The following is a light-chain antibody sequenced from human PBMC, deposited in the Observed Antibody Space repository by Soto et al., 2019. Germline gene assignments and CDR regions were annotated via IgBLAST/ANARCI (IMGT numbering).Light chain of an antibody. J-gene: IGKJ5*01. CDR2: GTS. V-gene: IGKV3-11*01. Sequence: EIVMTQSPATLSVSPGERATLSCRASQSVSSNLAWYQQKPGQAPRLLIHGTSDRATGIPDRFSGSGSGTDFTLTITSLEPEDFAVYYCQQRSNWPPITFGQGTRLEIK. CDR3: QQRSNWPPIT. CDR1: QSVSSN.